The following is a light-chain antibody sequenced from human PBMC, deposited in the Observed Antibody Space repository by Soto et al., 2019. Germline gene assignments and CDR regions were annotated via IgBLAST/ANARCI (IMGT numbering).Light chain of an antibody. CDR1: SSDVGGYNY. Sequence: QSALTQPPSASGSPGQSVTISCTGTSSDVGGYNYVSWYQQHPGKSPKLMIYEVSKRPSGVPDRFSGSKSGNTASLTVSGLQAADDADYYCSSYAGSNSNVVFGGGTKLTVL. J-gene: IGLJ2*01. CDR2: EVS. V-gene: IGLV2-8*01. CDR3: SSYAGSNSNVV.